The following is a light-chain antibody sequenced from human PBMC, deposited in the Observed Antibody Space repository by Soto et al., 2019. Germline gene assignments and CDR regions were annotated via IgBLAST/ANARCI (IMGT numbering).Light chain of an antibody. CDR2: LAS. Sequence: EIVLTQSPATLSSFPGDRVTLSCRASQAVNTRLAWYQHKPGQAPRLLIYLASNRAAGVQARFSGSGSGTDFTLTIRDVEPEDFAVYYCNQRQSWPRTFGQGTKVDIK. V-gene: IGKV3-11*01. J-gene: IGKJ1*01. CDR1: QAVNTR. CDR3: NQRQSWPRT.